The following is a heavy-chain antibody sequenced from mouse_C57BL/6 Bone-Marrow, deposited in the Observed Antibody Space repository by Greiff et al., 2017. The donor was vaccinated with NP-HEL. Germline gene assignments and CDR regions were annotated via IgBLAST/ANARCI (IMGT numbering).Heavy chain of an antibody. V-gene: IGHV1-64*01. CDR3: ARGSYWYFDV. Sequence: QVQLQQSGAELLKPGASVKLSCKASGYTFTSYWMHWVKQRPGQGLEWIGMIHPNSGSTNYNEKFKSKATLTVDKSSSTAYMQLSSLTSEDSAVYYCARGSYWYFDVWGTGTTVTVSS. J-gene: IGHJ1*03. CDR1: GYTFTSYW. CDR2: IHPNSGST.